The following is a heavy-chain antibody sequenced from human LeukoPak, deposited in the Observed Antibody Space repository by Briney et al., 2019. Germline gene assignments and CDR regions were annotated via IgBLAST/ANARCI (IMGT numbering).Heavy chain of an antibody. J-gene: IGHJ3*02. CDR2: INHSGST. CDR1: GFTFSSYS. Sequence: GSLRLSCAASGFTFSSYSMNWVRQPPGKGLEWIGEINHSGSTNYNPSLKSRVTISVDTSKNQFSLKLSSVTAADTAVYYCARASRITGTRGAFDIWGQGTMVTVSS. D-gene: IGHD1-7*01. CDR3: ARASRITGTRGAFDI. V-gene: IGHV4-34*01.